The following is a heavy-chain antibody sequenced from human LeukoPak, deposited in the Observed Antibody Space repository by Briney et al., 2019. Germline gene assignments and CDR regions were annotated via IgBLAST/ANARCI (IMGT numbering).Heavy chain of an antibody. CDR1: GYSISSGYY. V-gene: IGHV4-38-2*01. Sequence: SETPSLTCAVSGYSISSGYYWGWIRQPPGKGLEWIGSIYHSGSTYYNPSLKSRVTISVDTSKNQFSLKVSSVTAADTAVYYCARQAIAATGNWFDPWGQGTLVTVSS. CDR2: IYHSGST. CDR3: ARQAIAATGNWFDP. J-gene: IGHJ5*02. D-gene: IGHD2-15*01.